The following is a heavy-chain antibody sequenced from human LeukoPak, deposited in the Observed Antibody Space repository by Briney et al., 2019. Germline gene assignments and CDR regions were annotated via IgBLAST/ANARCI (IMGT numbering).Heavy chain of an antibody. CDR3: ARGTTIFGVPS. D-gene: IGHD3-3*01. Sequence: SETLSLTCTVSGGSISSGDYYWSWIRQPPGKGLEWIGYIYYSGSTYYNPSLKSRVTISVDTSKNQFSLKLSSVTAADTAVYYCARGTTIFGVPSWGQGTLVTVSS. CDR2: IYYSGST. V-gene: IGHV4-30-4*08. J-gene: IGHJ5*02. CDR1: GGSISSGDYY.